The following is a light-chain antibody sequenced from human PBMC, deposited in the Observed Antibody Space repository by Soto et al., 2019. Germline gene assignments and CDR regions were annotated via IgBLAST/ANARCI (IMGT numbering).Light chain of an antibody. V-gene: IGLV6-57*04. CDR3: QSYDSSNVV. J-gene: IGLJ2*01. CDR2: EDN. CDR1: SGSIASNY. Sequence: NFMLTQPHSVSESPGKTVTISCTRSSGSIASNYVQWYQQRPGSASTTVIYEDNQRPSGVPDRFSGSIDSSSNSASLTISGLKTEDEADYSCQSYDSSNVVFGGGTKLTVL.